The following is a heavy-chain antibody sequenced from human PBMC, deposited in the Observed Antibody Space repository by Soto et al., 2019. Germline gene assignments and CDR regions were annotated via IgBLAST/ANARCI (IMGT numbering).Heavy chain of an antibody. CDR1: GFSFTSYG. CDR2: ISYDGDDI. J-gene: IGHJ2*01. Sequence: QVQLVESGGGVVQPGRSLRLSCAASGFSFTSYGMHWVRQAPGKELEWVAVISYDGDDIYYADSVKGRFTISRDNANNTLYLQMNSLRAEDTAVYYCVKDLRGVRRYFDIWGRGTLVTVSS. V-gene: IGHV3-30*18. CDR3: VKDLRGVRRYFDI.